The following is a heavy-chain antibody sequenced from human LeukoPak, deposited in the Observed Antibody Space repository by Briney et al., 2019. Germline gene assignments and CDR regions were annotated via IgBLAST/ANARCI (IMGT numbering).Heavy chain of an antibody. Sequence: PSETLPLTCTVSGGSISSYYWSWIRQPPGKGLEWIGYIYYSGSTNYNPSLKSRVTISVDTSKNQFSLKLSSVTAADTAVYYCARLGVFVTMVRGVTDNYYGMDVWGQGTTVTVSS. CDR3: ARLGVFVTMVRGVTDNYYGMDV. D-gene: IGHD3-10*01. V-gene: IGHV4-59*08. CDR2: IYYSGST. CDR1: GGSISSYY. J-gene: IGHJ6*02.